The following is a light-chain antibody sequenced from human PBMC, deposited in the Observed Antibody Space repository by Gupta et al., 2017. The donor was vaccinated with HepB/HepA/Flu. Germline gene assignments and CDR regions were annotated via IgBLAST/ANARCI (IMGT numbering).Light chain of an antibody. CDR1: QGIRAN. J-gene: IGKJ4*02. V-gene: IGKV1-6*01. CDR3: LQDYNYPRT. Sequence: AIQMAQSPSSLAASVGDTITITCRASQGIRANLGWYQQKPGEAPKLLIYAASHVQSGVPSRFSGSGSDSDFTLTISGLQPEYFATYYCLQDYNYPRTFGRGTDVEI. CDR2: AAS.